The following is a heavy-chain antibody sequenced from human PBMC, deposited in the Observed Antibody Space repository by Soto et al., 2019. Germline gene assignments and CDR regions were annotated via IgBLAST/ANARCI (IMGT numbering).Heavy chain of an antibody. V-gene: IGHV3-23*01. CDR2: ISGSGGST. CDR3: ARAPTGTWRLRYRNWFDP. Sequence: EVQLLESGGGLVQPGGSLRLSCAASGFTFSSYAMSWVRQAPGKGLEWVSAISGSGGSTYYADSVKGRFTISRDNSKNTLYLQMNSLRAEDTAVYYCARAPTGTWRLRYRNWFDPWGQGTLVTVSS. J-gene: IGHJ5*02. CDR1: GFTFSSYA. D-gene: IGHD5-12*01.